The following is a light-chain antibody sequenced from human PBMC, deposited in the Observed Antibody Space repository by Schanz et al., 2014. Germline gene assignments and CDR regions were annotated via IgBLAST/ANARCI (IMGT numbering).Light chain of an antibody. Sequence: DIQMTQSPSTLSTSLGDRVTITCRASQTINTWLAWYQQKPGKAPRLLIYDASNLVTGVPSRFSGSGSGTEFNLTISSLQPDDFAVYYCQQRSNWPWTFGQGTKVEIK. CDR3: QQRSNWPWT. CDR1: QTINTW. J-gene: IGKJ1*01. CDR2: DAS. V-gene: IGKV1-5*01.